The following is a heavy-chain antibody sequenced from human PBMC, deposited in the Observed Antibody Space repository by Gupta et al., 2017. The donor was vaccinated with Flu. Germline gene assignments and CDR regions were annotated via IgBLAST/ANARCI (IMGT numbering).Heavy chain of an antibody. V-gene: IGHV1-18*01. CDR3: ARNSYDSSGYYFLSDY. J-gene: IGHJ4*02. Sequence: ISAYNGNTNYAQKLQGRVTMTTDTSTSTAYMELRSLRSDDTAVYYCARNSYDSSGYYFLSDYWGQGNLVTVSS. D-gene: IGHD3-22*01. CDR2: ISAYNGNT.